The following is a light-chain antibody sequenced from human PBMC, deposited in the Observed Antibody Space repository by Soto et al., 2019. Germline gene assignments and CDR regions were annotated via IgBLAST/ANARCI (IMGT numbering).Light chain of an antibody. CDR1: QSVTGTN. V-gene: IGKV3-15*01. J-gene: IGKJ4*01. CDR2: DTS. CDR3: QRYNNWPLT. Sequence: IVLTQSPVTLSLSPGEGATLSCRASQSVTGTNLAWYQQRAGQAPRLLIYDTSTRATGVPARFSGSRSGTEFTLTINSLQSEDFAVYYCQRYNNWPLTFGGGTKVDIK.